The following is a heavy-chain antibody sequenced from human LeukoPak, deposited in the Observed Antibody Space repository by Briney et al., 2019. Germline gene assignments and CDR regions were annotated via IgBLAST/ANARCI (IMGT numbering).Heavy chain of an antibody. CDR1: GASISSYY. J-gene: IGHJ5*02. CDR3: AKDWELGS. D-gene: IGHD1-26*01. V-gene: IGHV4-59*01. CDR2: IYIRGST. Sequence: SETLSLTCSVSGASISSYYWNWIRQPPGKGLEWIGNIYIRGSTNYNPSLESRVTISLDTSKDQFSLKSTSVTAADTAFYYCAKDWELGSWGQGTLVTVSS.